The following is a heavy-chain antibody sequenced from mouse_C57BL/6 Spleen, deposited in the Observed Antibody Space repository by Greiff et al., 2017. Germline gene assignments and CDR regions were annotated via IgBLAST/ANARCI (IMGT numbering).Heavy chain of an antibody. V-gene: IGHV14-3*01. CDR3: ARGLYYSNYGSFDY. CDR2: IDPANGNT. J-gene: IGHJ2*01. D-gene: IGHD2-5*01. CDR1: GFNIKNTY. Sequence: VHVKQSVAELVRPGASVKLSCTASGFNIKNTYMHWVKQRPEQGLEWIGRIDPANGNTKYAPKFQGKATITADTSSNTAYLQLSSLTSEDTAIYYCARGLYYSNYGSFDYWGQGTTLTVSS.